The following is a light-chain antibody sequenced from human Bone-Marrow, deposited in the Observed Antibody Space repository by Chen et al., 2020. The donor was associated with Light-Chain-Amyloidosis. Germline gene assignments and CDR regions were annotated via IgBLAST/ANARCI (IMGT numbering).Light chain of an antibody. V-gene: IGLV2-14*01. CDR3: SSYTITNTLV. Sequence: QSALTQPASVSGSPGQSITISCTGTSSDVGGDNHVSWYQQHPDKAPKLMIYEVTNRPSWGPDRFSGYKADNTATLTISGLQTEDEADYFCSSYTITNTLVFGSGTRVTVL. CDR1: SSDVGGDNH. CDR2: EVT. J-gene: IGLJ1*01.